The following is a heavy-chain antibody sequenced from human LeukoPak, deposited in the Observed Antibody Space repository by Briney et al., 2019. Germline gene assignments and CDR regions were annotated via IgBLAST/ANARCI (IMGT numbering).Heavy chain of an antibody. CDR3: ARDNPANYFDP. D-gene: IGHD4/OR15-4a*01. J-gene: IGHJ5*02. Sequence: SETLSLTCSVSGASITTYYWRWIRQSPAKGLEWIGYIYYNGGTNYNPSLKSRVAISIDASKNQFSLRLTSVTAADTAVYYCARDNPANYFDPWGQGTLVTVSS. CDR1: GASITTYY. CDR2: IYYNGGT. V-gene: IGHV4-59*01.